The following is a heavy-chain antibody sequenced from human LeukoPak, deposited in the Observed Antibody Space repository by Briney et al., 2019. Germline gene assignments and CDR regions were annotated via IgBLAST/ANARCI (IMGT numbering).Heavy chain of an antibody. D-gene: IGHD3-22*01. J-gene: IGHJ5*02. Sequence: SETLSLTCAVYGGSFRGYYWSWIRQPPGKGLEWIGEINHSGSTNYNPSLKSRVTISVDTSKNQFSLKLSSVTAADTAVYYCARGGYAGSGYPTWGQGTLVTVSS. CDR1: GGSFRGYY. CDR2: INHSGST. V-gene: IGHV4-34*01. CDR3: ARGGYAGSGYPT.